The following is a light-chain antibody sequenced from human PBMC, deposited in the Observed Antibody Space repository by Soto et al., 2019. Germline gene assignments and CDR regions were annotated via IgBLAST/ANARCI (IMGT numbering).Light chain of an antibody. Sequence: EIVMTQSPATLSVSPGERATLSCRASQSVNSNLAWYQQKPGQAPSLLIYGASTSATGIPARFSGSGSGTEFTLTISSLQSEDVAVYYGQQYNNWPWTFGQGTKVDIK. CDR1: QSVNSN. CDR2: GAS. V-gene: IGKV3-15*01. J-gene: IGKJ1*01. CDR3: QQYNNWPWT.